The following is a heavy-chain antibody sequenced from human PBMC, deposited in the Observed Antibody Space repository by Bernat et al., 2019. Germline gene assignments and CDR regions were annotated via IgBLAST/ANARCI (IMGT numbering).Heavy chain of an antibody. CDR2: IYSDGST. CDR1: GFTVLNHY. D-gene: IGHD2-2*01. J-gene: IGHJ4*02. CDR3: ARDSCTTTSCYGD. Sequence: EVQLVVSGGGVVQPGGSLRLSCAASGFTVLNHYISWVRQAPGKGLEWVSLIYSDGSTYYADSVKGRLTSSRENSKNTLYHQMNGLRGEGTAVYYCARDSCTTTSCYGDWGQGTQVTVSS. V-gene: IGHV3-66*01.